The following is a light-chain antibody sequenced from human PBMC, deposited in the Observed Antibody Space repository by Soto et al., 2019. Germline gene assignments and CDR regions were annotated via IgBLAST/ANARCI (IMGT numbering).Light chain of an antibody. J-gene: IGKJ1*01. CDR1: ENIDRW. CDR3: QQYNGYSTWT. V-gene: IGKV1-5*01. CDR2: DAT. Sequence: DIQMTQSPSTLSASVGDRVTITCRASENIDRWLAWYQQKPGQAPKVLIWDATSLHRGVSSRFSGSGFGSEFTLTISGLQPDDSATYYCQQYNGYSTWTFGQGTTVDIK.